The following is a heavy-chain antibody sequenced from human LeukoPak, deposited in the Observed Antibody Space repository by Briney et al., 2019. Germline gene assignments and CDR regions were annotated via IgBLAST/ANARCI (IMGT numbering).Heavy chain of an antibody. CDR2: IRYDGSNK. D-gene: IGHD2-2*01. V-gene: IGHV3-30*02. CDR3: AKESGYCSSTSCYLPGIYFDY. Sequence: GGSLRLSCAASGFTFSGSAMHWVRQAPGKGLEWVAFIRYDGSNKYYADSVKGRFTISRDNSKNTLYLQMNSLRAEDTAVYYCAKESGYCSSTSCYLPGIYFDYWGQGTLVTVSS. J-gene: IGHJ4*02. CDR1: GFTFSGSA.